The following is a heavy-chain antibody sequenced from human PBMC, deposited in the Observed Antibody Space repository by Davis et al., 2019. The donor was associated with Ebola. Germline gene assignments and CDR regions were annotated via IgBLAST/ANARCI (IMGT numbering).Heavy chain of an antibody. J-gene: IGHJ6*02. V-gene: IGHV3-30*03. CDR3: ARDPSYCSSTSCYAYYYYGMDV. CDR2: ISYDGSNK. D-gene: IGHD2-2*01. Sequence: GESLKISCAASGFTFSSYGMHWVRQAPGKGLEWVAVISYDGSNKYYADSVKGRFTISRDNSKNTLYLQMNSLRAEDTAVYYCARDPSYCSSTSCYAYYYYGMDVWGQGTTVTVSS. CDR1: GFTFSSYG.